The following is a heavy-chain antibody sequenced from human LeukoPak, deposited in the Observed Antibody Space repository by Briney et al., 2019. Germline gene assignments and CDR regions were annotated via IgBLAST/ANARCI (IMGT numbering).Heavy chain of an antibody. CDR1: GFTFSSYA. J-gene: IGHJ3*02. D-gene: IGHD3-10*01. Sequence: PGRSLRLSCAASGFTFSSYAMHWVRQAPGKGLEWVAVISYDGSNKYYADSVKSRFTISRDNSKNTLYLQMNSLRAEDTAVYYCARDLYGSGSYWGAFDIWGQGTMVTVSS. V-gene: IGHV3-30*04. CDR2: ISYDGSNK. CDR3: ARDLYGSGSYWGAFDI.